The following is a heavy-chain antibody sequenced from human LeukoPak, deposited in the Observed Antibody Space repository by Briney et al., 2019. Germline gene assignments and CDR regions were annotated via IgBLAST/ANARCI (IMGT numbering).Heavy chain of an antibody. Sequence: GGSLRLSCAASGFTFSNYWMTWVRQAPGKGLEWLANIRKDGGATYYVDSVKGRFTISRDNAENSLHLQMNSLRAEDTAVYYCATSLDAPGNYWGQGILVTVSS. CDR1: GFTFSNYW. CDR2: IRKDGGAT. CDR3: ATSLDAPGNY. V-gene: IGHV3-7*01. D-gene: IGHD6-13*01. J-gene: IGHJ4*02.